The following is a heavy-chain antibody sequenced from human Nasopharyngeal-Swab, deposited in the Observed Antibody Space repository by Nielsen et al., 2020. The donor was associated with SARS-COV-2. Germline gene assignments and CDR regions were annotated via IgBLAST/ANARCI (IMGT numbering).Heavy chain of an antibody. D-gene: IGHD3-9*01. CDR3: ARDGIAFYDILPSSGWFDP. Sequence: WVRQAPGQGLEWMGGFDPEDGETIYAQKFQGRVTMTEDTSTDTAYMELSSLRAEDTAVYYCARDGIAFYDILPSSGWFDPWGQGTLVTVSS. V-gene: IGHV1-24*01. J-gene: IGHJ5*02. CDR2: FDPEDGET.